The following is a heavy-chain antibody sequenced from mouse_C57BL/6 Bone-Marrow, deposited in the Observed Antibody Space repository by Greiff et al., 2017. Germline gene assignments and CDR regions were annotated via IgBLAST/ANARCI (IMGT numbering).Heavy chain of an antibody. V-gene: IGHV1-59*01. J-gene: IGHJ2*01. CDR1: GYTFTSYW. Sequence: QVQLQQPGAELVRPGTSVKLSCKASGYTFTSYWMHWVKQRPGQGLEWIGVIDPSDSYTNYNQKFKGKATLTVDTSSSTAYMQLRSLTSEDSAVYYCARHKEHYLDYWGQGTTLTVSS. CDR2: IDPSDSYT. CDR3: ARHKEHYLDY.